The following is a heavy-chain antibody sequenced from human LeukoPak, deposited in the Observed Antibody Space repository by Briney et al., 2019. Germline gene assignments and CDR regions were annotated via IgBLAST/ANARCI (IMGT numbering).Heavy chain of an antibody. CDR2: IYYGGST. CDR3: GRGRILDAFDI. V-gene: IGHV4-59*01. J-gene: IGHJ3*02. D-gene: IGHD3-3*01. Sequence: SETLTLTCTVSGCSISSNYWSWIRQPPGKGLEWMGYIYYGGSTKYKASLKRRGTISVDTSKNQLSLKMSAVTAADTAVDYCGRGRILDAFDIWGQGTMVTVSS. CDR1: GCSISSNY.